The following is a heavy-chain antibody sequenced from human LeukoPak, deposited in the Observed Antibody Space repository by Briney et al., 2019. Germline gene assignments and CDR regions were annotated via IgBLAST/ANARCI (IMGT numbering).Heavy chain of an antibody. CDR1: GFAFTNYR. CDR2: ISRTSSTT. CDR3: ARGGYCSNGVCSDYYMDG. D-gene: IGHD2-8*01. V-gene: IGHV3-48*02. Sequence: PGGSLRLSCVASGFAFTNYRMNWVPQAPGKGLEWVSSISRTSSTTQYADSVKGGFTISRDNPKNSLYLKMNSLRDQDTAFYYCARGGYCSNGVCSDYYMDGWGKGTTVTVS. J-gene: IGHJ6*03.